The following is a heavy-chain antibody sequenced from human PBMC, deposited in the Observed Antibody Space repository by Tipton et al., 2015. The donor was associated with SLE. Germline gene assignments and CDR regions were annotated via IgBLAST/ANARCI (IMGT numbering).Heavy chain of an antibody. CDR3: ARDKAMILVSYGMDV. D-gene: IGHD3-22*01. V-gene: IGHV4-59*01. CDR2: IYHTGTT. Sequence: TLSLTCTVSGGSITSYSWSWIRQPPGKGLEWIGYIYHTGTTNYNPSLESRLSISVDTSKNQLSLRLSSVTAADTAVYYCARDKAMILVSYGMDVWGQGATVTVSS. J-gene: IGHJ6*02. CDR1: GGSITSYS.